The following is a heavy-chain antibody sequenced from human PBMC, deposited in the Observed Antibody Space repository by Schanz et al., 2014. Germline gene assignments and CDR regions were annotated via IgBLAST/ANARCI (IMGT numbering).Heavy chain of an antibody. V-gene: IGHV1-18*04. J-gene: IGHJ5*02. Sequence: QVQLVQSGAEVRKPGASVKVSCKASGYTFTGYYMHWVRQAPGQGLEWMGWIIPILGIANYAQKVQGRVTMTTDTSTGTAYMELRSLRSDDTAVYYCARDRRRYCSTASCLHDNWFDPWGQGTLVIVSS. D-gene: IGHD2-2*01. CDR1: GYTFTGYY. CDR3: ARDRRRYCSTASCLHDNWFDP. CDR2: IIPILGIA.